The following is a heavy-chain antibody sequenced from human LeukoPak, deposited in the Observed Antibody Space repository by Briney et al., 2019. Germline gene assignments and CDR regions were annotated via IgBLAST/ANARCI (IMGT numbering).Heavy chain of an antibody. J-gene: IGHJ4*02. CDR3: AKAGGYYGSGSPDYFDH. Sequence: GGSLRLSCAASGFTFSSYAMTWVRQAPGKGLEWVSSLSGSGVNIFYAESVKGRFTIPRDNSQNTVFLQMNSLRDEDTAVYFCAKAGGYYGSGSPDYFDHWGQGTPVTVSS. V-gene: IGHV3-23*01. CDR2: LSGSGVNI. CDR1: GFTFSSYA. D-gene: IGHD3-10*01.